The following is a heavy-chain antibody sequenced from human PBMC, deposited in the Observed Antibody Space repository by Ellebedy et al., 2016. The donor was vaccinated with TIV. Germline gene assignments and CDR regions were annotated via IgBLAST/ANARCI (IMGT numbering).Heavy chain of an antibody. D-gene: IGHD2-21*02. V-gene: IGHV1-46*04. J-gene: IGHJ4*02. CDR1: GYTFTGYY. CDR3: VRGYCRGDCSPLDY. CDR2: ISPSGNTT. Sequence: AASVKVSCKASGYTFTGYYMHWVRQAPGQGLEWMGIISPSGNTTTYAQKLQGRVTMTWDTSTSTVYLELSSLTSHDTAVYYCVRGYCRGDCSPLDYWGQGTLVTVSS.